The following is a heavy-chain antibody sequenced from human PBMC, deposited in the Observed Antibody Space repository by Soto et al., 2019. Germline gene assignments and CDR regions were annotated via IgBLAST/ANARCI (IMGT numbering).Heavy chain of an antibody. CDR1: GFTFTSSA. Sequence: ASAKVSCKASGFTFTSSAVQWVRQARGQRLEWIGWIVVGSGNTNYAQKFQERVTITRDMSTSTAYMELSSLRSEDTAVYYCAADNNSGSYYYYYGMDVWGQGTTVTVSS. CDR2: IVVGSGNT. V-gene: IGHV1-58*01. D-gene: IGHD1-26*01. CDR3: AADNNSGSYYYYYGMDV. J-gene: IGHJ6*02.